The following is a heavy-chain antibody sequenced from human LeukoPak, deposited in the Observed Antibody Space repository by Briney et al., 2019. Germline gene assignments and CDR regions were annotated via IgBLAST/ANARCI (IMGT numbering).Heavy chain of an antibody. CDR2: INHSGST. Sequence: LETLSLTCAVYGGSFSGYYWSWIRQPPGKGLEWIGEINHSGSTNYNPSLKSRVTISVDTSKNQFSLKLSSVTAADTAVYYCASQRVVRGVTCFDYWGQGTLVTVSS. CDR1: GGSFSGYY. D-gene: IGHD3-10*01. J-gene: IGHJ4*02. V-gene: IGHV4-34*01. CDR3: ASQRVVRGVTCFDY.